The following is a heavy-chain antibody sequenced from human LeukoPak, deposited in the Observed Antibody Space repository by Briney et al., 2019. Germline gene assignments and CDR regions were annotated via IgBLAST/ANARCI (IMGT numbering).Heavy chain of an antibody. Sequence: KSGGCLRLSCAASGFTFSDYYMSWIRQAPGKGLEWVSNIGTSSTTIYYADSVKGRFTISRDNAKNSLYLQMNSLRADDTAVYYCARFAAGGSYYYYMDVWGKGTTVTVSS. V-gene: IGHV3-11*04. CDR1: GFTFSDYY. D-gene: IGHD6-25*01. J-gene: IGHJ6*03. CDR2: IGTSSTTI. CDR3: ARFAAGGSYYYYMDV.